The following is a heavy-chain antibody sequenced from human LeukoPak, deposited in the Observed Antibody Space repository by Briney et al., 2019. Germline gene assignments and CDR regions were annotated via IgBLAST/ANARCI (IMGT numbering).Heavy chain of an antibody. Sequence: PGRSLRLSCAASGFTFSSYGMHWVRQAPGKGLEWVAVIWYDGSNKYYADYVKGRFTISRDNSKNTLYLQMNSLRAEDTAVYYCARDRTYYYDSSGYYYPTYWGQGTLVTVSS. CDR2: IWYDGSNK. CDR3: ARDRTYYYDSSGYYYPTY. D-gene: IGHD3-22*01. J-gene: IGHJ4*02. V-gene: IGHV3-33*01. CDR1: GFTFSSYG.